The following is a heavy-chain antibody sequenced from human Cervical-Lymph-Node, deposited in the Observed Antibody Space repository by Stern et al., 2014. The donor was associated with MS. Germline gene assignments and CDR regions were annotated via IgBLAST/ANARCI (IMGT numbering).Heavy chain of an antibody. CDR3: AREATRIVVGIDY. D-gene: IGHD3-22*01. CDR1: GYTFTAFF. CDR2: LNHNSDDL. Sequence: VQLEESGTKMQKPGASVKVSCKASGYTFTAFFIHWVRQVPGQGLEWMGRLNHNSDDLTYAQNFQDRVTLTRDTSIGTAYLELSRLTSADTAVYYCAREATRIVVGIDYWGQGTQVTVSS. J-gene: IGHJ4*02. V-gene: IGHV1-2*06.